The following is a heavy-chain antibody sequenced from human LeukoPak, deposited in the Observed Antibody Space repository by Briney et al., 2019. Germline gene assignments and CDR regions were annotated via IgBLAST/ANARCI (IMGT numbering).Heavy chain of an antibody. V-gene: IGHV1-69*04. D-gene: IGHD5-18*01. CDR3: ARVDTAMVIDY. CDR2: IIPILGIA. Sequence: PVKVSCKASGGTFSSYAISWVRQAPGQGLEWVGRIIPILGIANYAQKFQGRVTITADKSTSTAYMELSSLRSEDTAVYYCARVDTAMVIDYWGQGTLVTVSS. J-gene: IGHJ4*02. CDR1: GGTFSSYA.